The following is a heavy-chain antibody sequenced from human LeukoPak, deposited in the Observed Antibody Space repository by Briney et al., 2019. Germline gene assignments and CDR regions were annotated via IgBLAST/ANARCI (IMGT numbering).Heavy chain of an antibody. V-gene: IGHV3-53*01. J-gene: IGHJ4*02. CDR2: MYSGGHT. CDR1: GFSVSSNY. Sequence: PGGSLRLSCVASGFSVSSNYMSWVHQAPGKGLEWVSVMYSGGHTYYADSVKGRFTVSRDYSKNTLYLQMNSLRAEDTAVYYCARDLHPSHFDSWGQGTLVTVSS. CDR3: ARDLHPSHFDS.